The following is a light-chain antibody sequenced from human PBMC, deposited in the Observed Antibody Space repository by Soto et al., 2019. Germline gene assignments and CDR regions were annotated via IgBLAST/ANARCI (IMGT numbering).Light chain of an antibody. V-gene: IGKV3-15*01. CDR1: QSVSSN. CDR3: QQYNNWPPCT. CDR2: GAS. Sequence: EIVMTQSPATLSVSPGERATLSCRASQSVSSNLAWYQQKPGQAPRLLIYGASTRATGIPARFSCSGSGTEFTLTISILQSEDFAVYYCQQYNNWPPCTFGQGTNVEIK. J-gene: IGKJ1*01.